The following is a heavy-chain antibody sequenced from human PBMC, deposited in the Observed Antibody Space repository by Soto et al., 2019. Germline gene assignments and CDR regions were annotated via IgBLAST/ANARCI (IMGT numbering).Heavy chain of an antibody. D-gene: IGHD2-21*02. CDR3: ARYRCGADCYTFDP. Sequence: QITSKESGPTLVEPTQTLTLTCTFSGFSLSTRGVGVGWIRQPPGKALEWVALLFWDDDKRYSPSLKSRLTITKDTSKDQVVLTMTNVDPVDTSTYYCARYRCGADCYTFDPWGQGILVTVSS. V-gene: IGHV2-5*02. CDR2: LFWDDDK. CDR1: GFSLSTRGVG. J-gene: IGHJ5*02.